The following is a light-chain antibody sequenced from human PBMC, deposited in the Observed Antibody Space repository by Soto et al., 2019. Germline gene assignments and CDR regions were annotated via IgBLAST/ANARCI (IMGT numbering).Light chain of an antibody. V-gene: IGLV2-14*03. J-gene: IGLJ1*01. CDR2: NVN. CDR1: TSAFGGYEY. CDR3: SSHTGYYTF. Sequence: QSVLTQPASVSGSPGQSITISCTGTTSAFGGYEYVSWFQQHPGKAPKLLIFNVNNRPLGVSYRFSGSKSGNTASLTISGLQADDEADYYCSSHTGYYTFFGTGTKVTVL.